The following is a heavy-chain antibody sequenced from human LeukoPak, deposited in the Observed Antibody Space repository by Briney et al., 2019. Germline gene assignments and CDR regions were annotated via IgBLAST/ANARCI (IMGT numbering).Heavy chain of an antibody. D-gene: IGHD3-10*01. CDR2: IYSGGST. CDR1: GYIFNWYW. J-gene: IGHJ6*03. Sequence: GGSLRLSCAASGYIFNWYWMHWVRQAPGKGLVWVSVIYSGGSTYYADSVKGRFTISRDNSKNTLYLQMNSLRPEDTALYYCARGGSGSYYYYYYYMDVWAKGTTVTVSS. V-gene: IGHV3-66*01. CDR3: ARGGSGSYYYYYYYMDV.